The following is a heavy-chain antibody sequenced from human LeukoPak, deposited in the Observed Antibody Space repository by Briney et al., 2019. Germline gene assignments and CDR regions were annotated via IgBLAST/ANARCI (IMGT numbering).Heavy chain of an antibody. D-gene: IGHD4-23*01. CDR3: ARDRDFQTTVVTFGY. J-gene: IGHJ4*02. Sequence: GGSLRLSCAASGFTVGSNYMSWVRQAPGKGVEWVSVIYSGGSTYYADSVKGRFTISRDNSKNTLYLQMNSLRAEDTAVYYCARDRDFQTTVVTFGYWGQGTLVTVSS. V-gene: IGHV3-66*01. CDR2: IYSGGST. CDR1: GFTVGSNY.